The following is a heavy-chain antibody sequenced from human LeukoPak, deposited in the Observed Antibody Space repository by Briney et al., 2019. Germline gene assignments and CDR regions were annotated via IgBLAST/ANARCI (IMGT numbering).Heavy chain of an antibody. CDR1: GFIFTNYA. Sequence: GGSLRLSCAASGFIFTNYAMTWVRQAPGKGPEWVSGISANGGTTYYADSVEGRFTISRDKSKNTLYLQMNSLRVADTAVYYCGKDPNGDYVGGSDFWGQGTMVTVSS. J-gene: IGHJ3*01. CDR2: ISANGGTT. V-gene: IGHV3-23*01. D-gene: IGHD3-16*01. CDR3: GKDPNGDYVGGSDF.